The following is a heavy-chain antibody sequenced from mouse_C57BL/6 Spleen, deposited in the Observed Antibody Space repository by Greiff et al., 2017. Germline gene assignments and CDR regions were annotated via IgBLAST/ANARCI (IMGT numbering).Heavy chain of an antibody. CDR1: GFTFSSYG. J-gene: IGHJ2*01. Sequence: EVQLKESGGDLVKPGGSLKLSCAASGFTFSSYGMSWVRQTPDKRLEWVATISSGGSYTYYPDSVKGRFTISRDNAKNTLYLQMSSLKSEDTAMYYCPRQEGLPYYFDYWGQGTTLTVAS. CDR3: PRQEGLPYYFDY. V-gene: IGHV5-6*01. D-gene: IGHD3-3*01. CDR2: ISSGGSYT.